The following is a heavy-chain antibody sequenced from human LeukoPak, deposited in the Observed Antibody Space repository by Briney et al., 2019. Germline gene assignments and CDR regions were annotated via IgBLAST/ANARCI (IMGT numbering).Heavy chain of an antibody. V-gene: IGHV3-74*01. CDR2: IKGDGSHT. CDR3: AKDYGSGSYKSPSYKYYYYYGLDV. CDR1: GFTFSNYW. D-gene: IGHD3-10*01. J-gene: IGHJ6*02. Sequence: GGSLRLSCAASGFTFSNYWMHWVRQAPGKGLVWVSRIKGDGSHTIYADSVKGRFTIPRDNAKNSLYLEMNSLRAEDTALYYCAKDYGSGSYKSPSYKYYYYYGLDVWGQGTTVTVSS.